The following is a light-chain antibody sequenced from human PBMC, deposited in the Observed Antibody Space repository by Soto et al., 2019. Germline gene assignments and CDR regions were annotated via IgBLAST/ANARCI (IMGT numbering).Light chain of an antibody. CDR1: NSNIGAGYD. V-gene: IGLV1-40*01. Sequence: QSVLTQPPSVSGATGQRVTISCTGSNSNIGAGYDVNWYQQLPGRVPKLLIYGSTRRPSGVPERFSGSKSDTSASLAITGHQSEDEAHYYCHSYDSSLTVVLFGGGTKVTVL. J-gene: IGLJ2*01. CDR2: GST. CDR3: HSYDSSLTVVL.